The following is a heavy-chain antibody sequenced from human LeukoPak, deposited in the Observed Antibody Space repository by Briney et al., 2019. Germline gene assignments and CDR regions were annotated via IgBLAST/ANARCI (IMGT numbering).Heavy chain of an antibody. CDR1: GFTFSSYW. V-gene: IGHV3-7*01. CDR3: ARELYSSSSFYFDY. D-gene: IGHD6-6*01. CDR2: IKQDGSEK. Sequence: GGSLRLSCAASGFTFSSYWMSWVRQAPGKGLEWVANIKQDGSEKYYVDSVKGRFTISRDNAKNSLYLQMNSLRAEDTAVYYCARELYSSSSFYFDYWGQGTLVTVSS. J-gene: IGHJ4*02.